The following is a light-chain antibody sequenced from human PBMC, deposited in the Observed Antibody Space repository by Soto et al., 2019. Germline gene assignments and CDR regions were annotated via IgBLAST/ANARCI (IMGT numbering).Light chain of an antibody. J-gene: IGKJ1*01. CDR3: QQYRTYPWT. Sequence: DIQMTQSPSTLSASVGDRVTITCRASQNIGSWLAWYQQKPGKAPNFLIYKASSLESGVPSRFSGGGSGTEFTLTISSLQPDDFATYYCQQYRTYPWTFGQGTKVEI. V-gene: IGKV1-5*03. CDR2: KAS. CDR1: QNIGSW.